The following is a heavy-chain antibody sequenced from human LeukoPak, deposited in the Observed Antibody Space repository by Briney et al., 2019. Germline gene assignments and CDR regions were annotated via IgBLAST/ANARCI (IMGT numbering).Heavy chain of an antibody. V-gene: IGHV3-30*02. D-gene: IGHD3-3*01. CDR2: IRYDGSNK. CDR1: GFTFSSYG. J-gene: IGHJ3*02. Sequence: GGSLRLSCAASGFTFSSYGMHWVRQAPGKGLEWRAFIRYDGSNKYYADSVKGRFTISRDNSKNTLYLQMNSLKAEDKAVYYCARGLAFWSGYYHDAFLIRGQGAMVTVSS. CDR3: ARGLAFWSGYYHDAFLI.